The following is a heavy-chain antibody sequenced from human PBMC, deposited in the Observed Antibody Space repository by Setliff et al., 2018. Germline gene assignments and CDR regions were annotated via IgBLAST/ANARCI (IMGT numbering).Heavy chain of an antibody. Sequence: GGSLRLSCAASGFAFNNYYMAWIRQAPGKGLQWLSYMSLNGHVVHYADSVKGRFTISRDNSKNTLYLQMNSLRAEDTAIYSCAKFSSVPGSRFFDYWGQGALVTV. CDR1: GFAFNNYY. V-gene: IGHV3-11*01. CDR2: MSLNGHVV. D-gene: IGHD2-2*01. CDR3: AKFSSVPGSRFFDY. J-gene: IGHJ4*02.